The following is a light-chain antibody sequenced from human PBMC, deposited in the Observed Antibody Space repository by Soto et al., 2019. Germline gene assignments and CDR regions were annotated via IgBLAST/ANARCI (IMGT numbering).Light chain of an antibody. CDR1: QGIYSH. J-gene: IGKJ4*01. Sequence: DIQLTQSPSFLSASVGDRVTITCRASQGIYSHLAWYQQKPGKAPKLLIYAASTLQSGVPSRFSGSRSGTDFTLTVSSLRPDDFGNYCCQRHNSYPLTFGGGTKVEIK. CDR3: QRHNSYPLT. V-gene: IGKV1-9*01. CDR2: AAS.